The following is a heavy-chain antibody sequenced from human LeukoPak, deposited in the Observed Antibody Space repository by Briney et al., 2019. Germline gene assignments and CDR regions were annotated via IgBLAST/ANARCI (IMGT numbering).Heavy chain of an antibody. CDR1: GFTFNSYV. V-gene: IGHV3-23*01. D-gene: IGHD2-15*01. CDR2: ISNNGGYT. J-gene: IGHJ4*02. Sequence: GGSLRLSCAASGFTFNSYVMSWVRQAPGKGLEWVSAISNNGGYTYYADSVQGRFTISRDNSKSTLCLQMNSLRAEDTAVYYCAKQLGYCSDGSCYFPYWGQGTLVTVSS. CDR3: AKQLGYCSDGSCYFPY.